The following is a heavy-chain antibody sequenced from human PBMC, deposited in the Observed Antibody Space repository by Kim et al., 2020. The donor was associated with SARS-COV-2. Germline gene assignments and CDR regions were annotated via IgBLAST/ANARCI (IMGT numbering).Heavy chain of an antibody. D-gene: IGHD2-15*01. Sequence: TDYDDSVQGRCTLSKDISKNTLFLQMTGLSAEDTAIYYCAKDTGSRSFDXWGQGTLLTVSS. J-gene: IGHJ4*02. V-gene: IGHV3-23*01. CDR2: T. CDR3: AKDTGSRSFDX.